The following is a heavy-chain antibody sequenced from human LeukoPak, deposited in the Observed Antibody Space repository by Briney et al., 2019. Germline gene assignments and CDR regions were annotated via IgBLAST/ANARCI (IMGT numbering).Heavy chain of an antibody. CDR2: ISGSGDTT. D-gene: IGHD2-2*01. J-gene: IGHJ4*02. Sequence: GGSLRLSCAASGFTFSSYAMSWVRLAPGKGLEWVSTISGSGDTTYYADSVRGRFTVSRDNSKNTLCLQMNSLRAENTAVYYCARTPQKYCSSTTCYPDYWGQGTLVTVSS. V-gene: IGHV3-23*01. CDR3: ARTPQKYCSSTTCYPDY. CDR1: GFTFSSYA.